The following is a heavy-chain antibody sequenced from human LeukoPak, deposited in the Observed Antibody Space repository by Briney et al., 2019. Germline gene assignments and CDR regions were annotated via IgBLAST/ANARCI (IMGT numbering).Heavy chain of an antibody. CDR2: INHSGST. J-gene: IGHJ4*02. CDR1: GGSFSGYY. D-gene: IGHD5-24*01. V-gene: IGHV4-34*01. Sequence: PSETLSLTCAVYGGSFSGYYWSWIRQPPGKGLEWIGEINHSGSTNYNPSLKSRVTISVDTSKNQFSLKLSSVTAADTAVYYCARDSRDGYRHGIDYWGQGTLVTVSS. CDR3: ARDSRDGYRHGIDY.